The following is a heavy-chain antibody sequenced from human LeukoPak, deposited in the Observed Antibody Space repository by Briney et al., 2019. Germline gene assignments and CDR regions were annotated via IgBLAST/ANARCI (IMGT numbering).Heavy chain of an antibody. CDR2: IYYSGST. D-gene: IGHD1-1*01. V-gene: IGHV4-39*01. CDR3: ARQEVQNRPYNWFDP. Sequence: PSETLSLTCTVSGGSISSSNYYWGWIRQPPGKGLEWIGSIYYSGSTYYTPSLKSRVTISVDTSKNLFSLKVSSVTAADTAVYYCARQEVQNRPYNWFDPWGQGTLVTVSS. CDR1: GGSISSSNYY. J-gene: IGHJ5*02.